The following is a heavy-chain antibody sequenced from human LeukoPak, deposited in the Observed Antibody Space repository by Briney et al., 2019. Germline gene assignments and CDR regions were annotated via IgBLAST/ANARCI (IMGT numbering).Heavy chain of an antibody. CDR3: ARGTGYSYGNYYYYLDV. Sequence: GGSLRLSCAACGFTFSRNSMNWVRQAPGKGLEWVSYISTGSSYIYYADSVKGRFTISRDNAKNSLYLQMNILRAEDTAVYYCARGTGYSYGNYYYYLDVWGKGTTVTVSS. D-gene: IGHD5-18*01. CDR1: GFTFSRNS. J-gene: IGHJ6*03. V-gene: IGHV3-21*01. CDR2: ISTGSSYI.